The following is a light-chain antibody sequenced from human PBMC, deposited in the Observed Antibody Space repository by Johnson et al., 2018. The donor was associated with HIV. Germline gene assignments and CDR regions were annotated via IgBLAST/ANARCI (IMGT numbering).Light chain of an antibody. CDR2: DNN. Sequence: QSVLTQPPSVSAAPGQKVTISCSGSSSNIGNNYVSWYQQPPGTAPKLLIHDNNKRPPGIPDRSSGSKSGSSATLDITGLQTGDEADYYCGTWDSSLSAVPFGTGTKVTVL. V-gene: IGLV1-51*01. CDR1: SSNIGNNY. J-gene: IGLJ1*01. CDR3: GTWDSSLSAVP.